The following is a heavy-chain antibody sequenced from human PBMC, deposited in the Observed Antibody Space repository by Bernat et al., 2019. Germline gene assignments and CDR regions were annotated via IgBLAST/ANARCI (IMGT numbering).Heavy chain of an antibody. CDR1: GGTFSSYT. CDR2: IIPILGIA. J-gene: IGHJ5*02. Sequence: QVQLVQSGAEVKKPGSSVKVSCKASGGTFSSYTISWVRQAPGQGLEWMGRIIPILGIANYAQKFKGRVTITAEKSTSTAYMELSSLRSEDTAVYYCALITIFGGVDPYNWFDPWGQGTLVTVSS. D-gene: IGHD3-3*01. V-gene: IGHV1-69*02. CDR3: ALITIFGGVDPYNWFDP.